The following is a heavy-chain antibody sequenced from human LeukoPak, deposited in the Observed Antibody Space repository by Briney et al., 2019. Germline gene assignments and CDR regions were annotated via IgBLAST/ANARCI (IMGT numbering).Heavy chain of an antibody. J-gene: IGHJ4*02. CDR3: ARNRAYNTFDY. CDR1: GFTFGSSW. Sequence: GGSLRLSCAASGFTFGSSWMTWVRQAPGKGLEWVANIKPDGNAKNYVDYVKGRFTISRDNAKNSLYLQLNSLRADDTAVYYCARNRAYNTFDYWGQGTLVAVSS. V-gene: IGHV3-7*01. CDR2: IKPDGNAK. D-gene: IGHD1-14*01.